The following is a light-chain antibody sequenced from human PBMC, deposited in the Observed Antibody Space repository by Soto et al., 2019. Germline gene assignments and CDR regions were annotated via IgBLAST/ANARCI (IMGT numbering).Light chain of an antibody. CDR1: SSNIGAGYD. CDR3: QSYDSSLSGWV. Sequence: QSVLTQPPSVSGAPGQRVTISCTGSSSNIGAGYDVHWYQQLPGTAPKLLIYGNSNRPSGVPDRFSGSKSGTSASLAITGLQAEDEGDYYCQSYDSSLSGWVFGGGTQPTVL. CDR2: GNS. J-gene: IGLJ7*01. V-gene: IGLV1-40*01.